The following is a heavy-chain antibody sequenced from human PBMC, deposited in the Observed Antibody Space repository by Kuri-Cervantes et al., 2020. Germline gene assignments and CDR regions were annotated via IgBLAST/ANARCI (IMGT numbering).Heavy chain of an antibody. D-gene: IGHD3-22*01. CDR2: IKSKTDGGTT. CDR3: TRDEGSYYDSSGYSWGFGGY. V-gene: IGHV3-15*01. J-gene: IGHJ4*02. Sequence: GESLKISCAASGFTFSNAWMSWVRQAPGKGLEWVGRIKSKTDGGTTDYAAPVKGRFTISRDDSKSIAYLQMNSLKTEDTAVYYCTRDEGSYYDSSGYSWGFGGYWGQGTLVTVSS. CDR1: GFTFSNAW.